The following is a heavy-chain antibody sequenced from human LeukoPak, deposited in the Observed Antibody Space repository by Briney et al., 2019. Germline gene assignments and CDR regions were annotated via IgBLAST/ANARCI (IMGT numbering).Heavy chain of an antibody. CDR3: ARRGYESSGPKYYFDH. CDR1: GFTFSSYA. V-gene: IGHV3-23*01. Sequence: GGSLRLSCAVSGFTFSSYAMSWVRQAPGKGLEWVSGISGSGGSTYYADSVRGRFTVSRDNDKNTLYLQMNSLRAEDTAVYYCARRGYESSGPKYYFDHWGQGILVTVSS. CDR2: ISGSGGST. J-gene: IGHJ4*02. D-gene: IGHD3-22*01.